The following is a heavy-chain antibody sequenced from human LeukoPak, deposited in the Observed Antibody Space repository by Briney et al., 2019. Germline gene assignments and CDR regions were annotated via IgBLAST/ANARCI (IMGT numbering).Heavy chain of an antibody. V-gene: IGHV3-48*01. Sequence: GGSLRLSCAASGFTFSSYSMNWVRQAPGKGLEWVSYISSSSSTIYYADSVKGRFTISRDNAKNSLYLQMNSLRAEDTAVYYCARVLSGYDFWSGYRYYYYGMDVWGQGTTVTVSS. J-gene: IGHJ6*02. CDR2: ISSSSSTI. CDR1: GFTFSSYS. D-gene: IGHD3-3*01. CDR3: ARVLSGYDFWSGYRYYYYGMDV.